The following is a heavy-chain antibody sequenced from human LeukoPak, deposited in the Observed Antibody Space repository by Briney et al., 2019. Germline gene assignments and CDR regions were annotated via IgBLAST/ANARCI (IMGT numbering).Heavy chain of an antibody. Sequence: SETLSLTCTVSGGSISSSSYYWGWIRQPPGKGLEWIGGFFYSGSTYYNPSLKSRLTISVDTSKSQFSLRLTSVTAADTAVYYCARHSPNLGLLEGWGQGTLVTVSS. CDR2: FFYSGST. J-gene: IGHJ4*02. V-gene: IGHV4-39*01. D-gene: IGHD2/OR15-2a*01. CDR3: ARHSPNLGLLEG. CDR1: GGSISSSSYY.